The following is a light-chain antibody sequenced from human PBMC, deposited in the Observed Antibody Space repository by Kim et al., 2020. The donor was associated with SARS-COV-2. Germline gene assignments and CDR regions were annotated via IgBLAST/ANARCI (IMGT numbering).Light chain of an antibody. CDR2: GAS. CDR1: QSVSSSY. CDR3: QYYGTSTSMYT. J-gene: IGKJ2*01. Sequence: EIVLTQSPGTLSLSPGERATLSCRASQSVSSSYFAWYQQKPGQAPRVLIYGASSRATGIPDRFSGSGSGTDFTLSISRLEPEDVAVYYCQYYGTSTSMYTFGQGTKLEIK. V-gene: IGKV3-20*01.